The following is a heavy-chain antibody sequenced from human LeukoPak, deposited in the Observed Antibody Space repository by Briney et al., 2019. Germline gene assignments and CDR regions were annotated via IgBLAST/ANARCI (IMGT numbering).Heavy chain of an antibody. CDR3: ARDESGFDSWFDP. V-gene: IGHV1-18*01. D-gene: IGHD5-12*01. Sequence: GASVKVSCKASGYTFTSYGISWVRQAPGQGLEWMGWISAYNGNTNYAQKLQGRVTMTSNTSTNTAYMELSSLRSDDTAVYYCARDESGFDSWFDPWGQGTLVTVSS. CDR1: GYTFTSYG. CDR2: ISAYNGNT. J-gene: IGHJ5*02.